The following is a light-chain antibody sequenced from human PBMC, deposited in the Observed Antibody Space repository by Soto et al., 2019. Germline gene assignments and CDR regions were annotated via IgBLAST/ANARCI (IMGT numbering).Light chain of an antibody. CDR2: GVS. CDR1: QSVSSK. J-gene: IGKJ2*01. Sequence: EIVMTQSPATLSVSPGERATLSCRASQSVSSKLAWFQQKPGQAPSLLIYGVSTRATGVPVRFSGSGSGTEFTLPINSLQSEDFAVYYCQQYNNWPHTFGQGTKLEIK. V-gene: IGKV3-15*01. CDR3: QQYNNWPHT.